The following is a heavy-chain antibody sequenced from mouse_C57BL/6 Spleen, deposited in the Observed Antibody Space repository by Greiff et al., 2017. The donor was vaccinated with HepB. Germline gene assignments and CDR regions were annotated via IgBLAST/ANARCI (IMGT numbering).Heavy chain of an antibody. D-gene: IGHD1-1*01. CDR1: GYTFTGYW. Sequence: LQESGAELMKPGASVKLSCKATGYTFTGYWIEWVKQRPGHGLEWIGEILPGSGSTNYNEKFKGKATFTADTSSNTAYMQLSSLTTEDSAIYYCARGVSLYYGSSYRYFDVWGTGTTVTVSS. CDR2: ILPGSGST. CDR3: ARGVSLYYGSSYRYFDV. V-gene: IGHV1-9*01. J-gene: IGHJ1*03.